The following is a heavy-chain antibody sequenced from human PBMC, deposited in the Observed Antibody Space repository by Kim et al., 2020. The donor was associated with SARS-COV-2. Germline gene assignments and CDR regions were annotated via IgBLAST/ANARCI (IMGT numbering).Heavy chain of an antibody. CDR3: ATTRIPTYGSGSSDH. V-gene: IGHV3-7*01. CDR1: GFTFNIYW. CDR2: IKQDGSEK. J-gene: IGHJ4*02. Sequence: GGSLRLSCAASGFTFNIYWMSWVRQAPGKGLEWVANIKQDGSEKYYVDSVKGRFTISRDNAKNSLYLQMNSLRVEDTAVYYCATTRIPTYGSGSSDHWGQGTLVTVSS. D-gene: IGHD3-10*01.